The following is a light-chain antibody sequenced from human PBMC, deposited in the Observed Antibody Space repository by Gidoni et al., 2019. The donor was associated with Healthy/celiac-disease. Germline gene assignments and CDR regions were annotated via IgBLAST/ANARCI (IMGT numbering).Light chain of an antibody. J-gene: IGKJ2*01. Sequence: EIVMTQSPATLSVSPGERATLSCRASQSVSSNLDWYQQKPGQAPRLLIYGASTRATGIPARFSGSGSGTEFTLTISSLQSEDFAVYYCQQYNNWLEYTFGQGTKLEIK. CDR2: GAS. CDR1: QSVSSN. V-gene: IGKV3-15*01. CDR3: QQYNNWLEYT.